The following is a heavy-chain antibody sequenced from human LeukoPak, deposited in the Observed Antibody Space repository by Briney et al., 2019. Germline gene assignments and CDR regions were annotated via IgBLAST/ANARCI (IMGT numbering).Heavy chain of an antibody. CDR1: GFTFSSYW. CDR2: IKQVGSEK. D-gene: IGHD5-18*01. V-gene: IGHV3-7*01. Sequence: PGGSLRLSCAASGFTFSSYWMSWVRQAPGKGLEWVANIKQVGSEKYYVDSVKGRFTTSRDNAKNSLYLQMNSLRAEDTAVYYCATGVDTVMDAFDIWGQGTMVTVSS. J-gene: IGHJ3*02. CDR3: ATGVDTVMDAFDI.